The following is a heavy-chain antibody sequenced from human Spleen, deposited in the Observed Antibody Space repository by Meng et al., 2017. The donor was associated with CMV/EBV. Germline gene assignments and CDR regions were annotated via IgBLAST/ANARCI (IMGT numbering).Heavy chain of an antibody. D-gene: IGHD2-2*02. CDR2: IKRDGSET. CDR3: ARDWGPAAISGNGMDV. J-gene: IGHJ6*02. Sequence: GESLKISCVASGFTFSSYWMTWVRQAPGKGLEWVANIKRDGSETYYVDSVKGRFTISRDNAKNSLYLQMNSLRAEDTAVYYCARDWGPAAISGNGMDVWGQGTTVTVSS. CDR1: GFTFSSYW. V-gene: IGHV3-7*03.